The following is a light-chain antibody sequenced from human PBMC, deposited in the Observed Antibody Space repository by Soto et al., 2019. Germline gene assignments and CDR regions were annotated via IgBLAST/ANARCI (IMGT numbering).Light chain of an antibody. J-gene: IGKJ3*01. CDR3: QHQYSIPFS. V-gene: IGKV4-1*01. Sequence: DIVMTQSPDSLAVSLGERATINCKSSQSVLYSSNNKNYLAWFQQKPVQPPKVLIYWASTRESGVPDRFSGSVSETDFTITISSPQAEDVAVYYCQHQYSIPFSFGPGTKVVIK. CDR1: QSVLYSSNNKNY. CDR2: WAS.